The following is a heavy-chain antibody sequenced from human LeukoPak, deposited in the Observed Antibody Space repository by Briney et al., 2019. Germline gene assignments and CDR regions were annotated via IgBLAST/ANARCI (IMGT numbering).Heavy chain of an antibody. CDR2: IGTAGDT. V-gene: IGHV3-13*04. J-gene: IGHJ3*02. Sequence: GGSLRLSCAASGFTFSSYDMHWVRQATGKGLEWVSAIGTAGDTYYPGSVKGRFTISRHNSKNTLYLHMNSLRAEDTAVYYCASRTYYRDAFDIWGQGTMVTVSS. D-gene: IGHD3-22*01. CDR3: ASRTYYRDAFDI. CDR1: GFTFSSYD.